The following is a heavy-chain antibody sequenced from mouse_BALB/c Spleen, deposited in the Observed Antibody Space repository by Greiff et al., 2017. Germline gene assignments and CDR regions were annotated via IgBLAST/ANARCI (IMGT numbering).Heavy chain of an antibody. J-gene: IGHJ4*01. D-gene: IGHD1-2*01. CDR1: GFDFSRYW. CDR3: ARPSHYYGYLYAMDY. V-gene: IGHV4-1*02. CDR2: INPDSSTI. Sequence: EVQLQQSGGGLVQPGGSLKLSCAASGFDFSRYWMSWVRQAPGKGLEWIGEINPDSSTINYTPSLKDKFIISRDNAKNTLYLQMSKVRSEDTALYYCARPSHYYGYLYAMDYWGQGTSVTVSS.